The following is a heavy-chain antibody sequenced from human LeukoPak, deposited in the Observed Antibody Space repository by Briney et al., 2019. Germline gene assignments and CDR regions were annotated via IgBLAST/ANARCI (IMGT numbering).Heavy chain of an antibody. V-gene: IGHV4-61*02. CDR1: GGSISSGSYY. Sequence: SQTLSLTCTVSGGSISSGSYYWSWIRQPAGKGLEWIGRIYTSGSTNYNPSLKSRVTISVDTSTNQFSLKLSSVTAADTAVYYCARHSYGQGFDYWGQGTLVTVSS. D-gene: IGHD4-17*01. CDR3: ARHSYGQGFDY. J-gene: IGHJ4*02. CDR2: IYTSGST.